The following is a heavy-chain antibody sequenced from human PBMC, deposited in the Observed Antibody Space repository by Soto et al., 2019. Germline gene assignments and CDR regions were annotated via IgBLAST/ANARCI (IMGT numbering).Heavy chain of an antibody. CDR2: INVYSGNT. CDR3: ARIKASSMDF. J-gene: IGHJ6*02. CDR1: GYPFVSYG. V-gene: IGHV1-18*01. D-gene: IGHD3-16*01. Sequence: QVHLVQSGGEVKKPGASVKVFCNTSGYPFVSYGISWVRQAPGQGLEWMGWINVYSGNTDYAQKFRDRITVTTDTSTSTAYMELRGLRTDDTGVYYCARIKASSMDFWGQGTTVTVSS.